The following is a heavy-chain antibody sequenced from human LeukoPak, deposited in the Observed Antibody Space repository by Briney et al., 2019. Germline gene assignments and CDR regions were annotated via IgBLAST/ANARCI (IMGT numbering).Heavy chain of an antibody. CDR1: GFTFSSYE. CDR2: IKQDGSEK. CDR3: ARDGGASYSGSFRRGFDP. V-gene: IGHV3-7*01. D-gene: IGHD1-26*01. J-gene: IGHJ5*02. Sequence: GGSLRLSCAASGFTFSSYEMNWVRQAPGKGLEWVANIKQDGSEKYYVDSVKGRFTISRDNAKNSLYLQMNSLRAEDTAVYYCARDGGASYSGSFRRGFDPWGQGTLVTVSS.